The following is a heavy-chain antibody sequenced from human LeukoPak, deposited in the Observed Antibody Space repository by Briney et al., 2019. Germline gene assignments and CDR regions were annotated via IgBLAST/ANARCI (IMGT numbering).Heavy chain of an antibody. J-gene: IGHJ5*02. Sequence: SETLSLTCTVSGVSISSSNSYWAWIRQPPGKGLEWIGTIYYSGSTYYNPSLKSRVTISVVTSTNQFSLKLSSVTAADTAVYYCARSPIGTFDPWGQGTLATVSS. D-gene: IGHD6-13*01. V-gene: IGHV4-39*07. CDR3: ARSPIGTFDP. CDR1: GVSISSSNSY. CDR2: IYYSGST.